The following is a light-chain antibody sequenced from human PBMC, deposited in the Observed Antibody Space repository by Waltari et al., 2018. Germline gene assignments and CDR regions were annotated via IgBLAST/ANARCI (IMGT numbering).Light chain of an antibody. CDR3: YSAADNKMI. Sequence: SYDLTQPSSVSVSPGQTATITCSGDVLAKKYGRWFQKKPGQAPLLVIYKDSQRPSGIPERLSGTTSGTTITLTISGAQAEDEADYYCYSAADNKMIFGGGTKLTVL. J-gene: IGLJ2*01. V-gene: IGLV3-27*01. CDR2: KDS. CDR1: VLAKKY.